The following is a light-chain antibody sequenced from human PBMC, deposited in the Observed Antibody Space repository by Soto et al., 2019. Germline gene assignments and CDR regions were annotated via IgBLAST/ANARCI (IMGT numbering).Light chain of an antibody. V-gene: IGLV3-21*02. J-gene: IGLJ1*01. CDR1: NIGSKS. Sequence: SYELTQPPSVSVAPGQTPRITCGGNNIGSKSVHWYQQKPGQAPVLVVYDGSDRPSGIPERFSGSNSGNTATLTISRVEAGDEADYYCQVWDSSSDHYVFGTGTKVTVL. CDR3: QVWDSSSDHYV. CDR2: DGS.